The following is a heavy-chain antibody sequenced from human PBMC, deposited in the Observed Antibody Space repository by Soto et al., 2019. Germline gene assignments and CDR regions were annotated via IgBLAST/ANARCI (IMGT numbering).Heavy chain of an antibody. V-gene: IGHV3-21*01. Sequence: GSLRLSCAASGFTFSSYSMNWVRQAPGKGLEWVSSISSSSSYIYYADSVKGRFTISRDNAKNSLYLQMNSLRAEDTAVYYCATLPSSGWDYYYYGMDVWGQGTTVTVSS. D-gene: IGHD6-19*01. J-gene: IGHJ6*02. CDR2: ISSSSSYI. CDR1: GFTFSSYS. CDR3: ATLPSSGWDYYYYGMDV.